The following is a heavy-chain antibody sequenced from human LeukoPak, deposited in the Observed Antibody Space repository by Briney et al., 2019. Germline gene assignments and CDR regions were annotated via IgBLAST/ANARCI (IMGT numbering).Heavy chain of an antibody. V-gene: IGHV4-34*01. CDR3: ASQLRYFDAFDY. D-gene: IGHD3-9*01. CDR1: GGSFSGYY. CDR2: INHSGST. Sequence: PSETLSLTCAVYGGSFSGYYWSWIRQPPGKGLEWIGEINHSGSTNYNPSLKSRVTISVDTSKNQFSLKLSSVTAADTAVYYCASQLRYFDAFDYWGQGTLVTVSS. J-gene: IGHJ4*02.